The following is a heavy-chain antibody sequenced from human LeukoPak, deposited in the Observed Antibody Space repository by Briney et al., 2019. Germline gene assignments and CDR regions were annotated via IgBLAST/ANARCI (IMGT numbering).Heavy chain of an antibody. J-gene: IGHJ4*02. V-gene: IGHV3-23*01. CDR1: GFTFSKYA. CDR3: AKDLDDLLTGYYVGFDY. D-gene: IGHD3-9*01. CDR2: ICGGGGCP. Sequence: GGSLRLSCAASGFTFSKYAVTWVRQAPGKGLEWVSTICGGGGCPFYADSVKGRFTISRDNSKNTLSLQMNGLRAEDTALYYCAKDLDDLLTGYYVGFDYWDKGTLVTVAS.